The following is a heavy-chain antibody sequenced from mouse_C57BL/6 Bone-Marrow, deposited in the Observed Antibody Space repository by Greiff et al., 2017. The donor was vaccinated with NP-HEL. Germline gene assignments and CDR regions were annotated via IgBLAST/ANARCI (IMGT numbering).Heavy chain of an antibody. CDR1: GYTFTSYW. Sequence: QVQLQQPGAELVRPGTSVKLSCKASGYTFTSYWMHWVKQRPGQGLEWIGVIDPSDSYTNYNQKFKGKATLTVDTTSSTAYMPLSSLTSEDSAVYYCARNWDGYDYWGQGTTLTVSS. CDR3: ARNWDGYDY. CDR2: IDPSDSYT. D-gene: IGHD4-1*01. V-gene: IGHV1-59*01. J-gene: IGHJ2*01.